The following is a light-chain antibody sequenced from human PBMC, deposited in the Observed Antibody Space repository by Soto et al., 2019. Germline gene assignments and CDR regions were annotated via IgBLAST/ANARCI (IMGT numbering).Light chain of an antibody. J-gene: IGKJ1*01. CDR2: GAS. V-gene: IGKV3-15*01. CDR1: QSVSSN. CDR3: QQYNNWPPWT. Sequence: IVMKQSPATPSVSPGERENLYCRSSQSVSSNLAWYQQKPGQAPRLLIYGASTRATGIPARFSGSGSGTEFTLTISSLQSEDFAVYYCQQYNNWPPWTFGQGTKVDIK.